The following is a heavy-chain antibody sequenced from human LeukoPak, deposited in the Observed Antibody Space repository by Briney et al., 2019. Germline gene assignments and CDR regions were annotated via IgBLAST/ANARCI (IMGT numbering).Heavy chain of an antibody. CDR1: GGSFSGYY. V-gene: IGHV4-34*01. D-gene: IGHD2-15*01. CDR2: INHSGST. J-gene: IGHJ4*02. CDR3: ARAQSPRGGGSRYLFDY. Sequence: SETLSLTCAVYGGSFSGYYWSWIRQPPGKGLEWIGEINHSGSTNYNPSLKSRVTISVDTSKNQFSLKLSSVTAADTAVYYCARAQSPRGGGSRYLFDYWGQGTLVTVSS.